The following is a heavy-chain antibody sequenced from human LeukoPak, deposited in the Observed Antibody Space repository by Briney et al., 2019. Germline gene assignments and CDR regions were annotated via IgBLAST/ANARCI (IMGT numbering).Heavy chain of an antibody. Sequence: GGSLRLSCAASGFTFSNAWMTWVRQAPGKGLEWVSLIYSGGSTSYADSVRGRFTISRDNSKNTLYLQMNSLRAEDTAVYYCARIETVADAFDIWGQGTLVTVSS. CDR3: ARIETVADAFDI. V-gene: IGHV3-66*01. CDR2: IYSGGST. J-gene: IGHJ3*02. D-gene: IGHD1-1*01. CDR1: GFTFSNAW.